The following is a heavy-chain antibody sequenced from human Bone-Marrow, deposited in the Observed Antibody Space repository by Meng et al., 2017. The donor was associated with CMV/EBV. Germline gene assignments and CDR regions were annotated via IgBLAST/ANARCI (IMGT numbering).Heavy chain of an antibody. D-gene: IGHD4-17*01. Sequence: KSSGGTLSGCAISWVGQAPGQGIEWMGVIIPIFGTRTYAKKFQGRVTITADESTSTAYMGRSSLRSEDTAVYYCARGWGGDQEAIDYWGQGTLVTVSS. CDR3: ARGWGGDQEAIDY. CDR1: GGTLSGCA. J-gene: IGHJ4*02. V-gene: IGHV1-69*01. CDR2: IIPIFGTR.